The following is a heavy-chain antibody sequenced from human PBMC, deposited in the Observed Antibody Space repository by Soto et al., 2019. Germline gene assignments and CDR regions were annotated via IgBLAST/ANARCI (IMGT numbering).Heavy chain of an antibody. CDR3: ARAPSRWSSNYFDY. D-gene: IGHD3-10*01. CDR1: GGSFSGYY. V-gene: IGHV4-34*01. CDR2: INHSGST. J-gene: IGHJ4*02. Sequence: SSETLSLTCAVYGGSFSGYYWSWIRQPPGKGLEWIGEINHSGSTNYNPSLKSRVTISVDTSKNQFSLKLSSVTAADTAVYYCARAPSRWSSNYFDYWGQGTLVTVSS.